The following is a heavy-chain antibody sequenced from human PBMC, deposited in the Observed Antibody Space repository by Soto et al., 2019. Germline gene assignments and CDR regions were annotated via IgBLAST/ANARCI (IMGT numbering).Heavy chain of an antibody. CDR2: TYYRSKWYN. V-gene: IGHV6-1*01. D-gene: IGHD1-7*01. CDR1: GDIVSSNSAA. J-gene: IGHJ6*03. CDR3: ARVVRFGITGTTYFYYYMDV. Sequence: KQSQTLSLTCAISGDIVSSNSAAWNWIRQSPSRGLEWLGRTYYRSKWYNDYAVSVKSRITINPDTSKNQFSLQLNSVTPEDTAVYYCARVVRFGITGTTYFYYYMDVWGKGTTVTVSS.